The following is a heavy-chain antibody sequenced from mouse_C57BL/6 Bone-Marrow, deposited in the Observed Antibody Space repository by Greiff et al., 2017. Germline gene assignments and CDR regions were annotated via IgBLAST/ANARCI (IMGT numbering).Heavy chain of an antibody. Sequence: VQLQQSGPELVKPGASVKISCKASGYTFTDYYMNWVKQSHGKSLEWIGDINPNNGGTSYNQKFKGKATLTVDKSSSTAYMELRSLTSEDSAVDYCARNNRGWYFDVWGTGTTVTVSS. CDR2: INPNNGGT. CDR1: GYTFTDYY. J-gene: IGHJ1*03. V-gene: IGHV1-26*01. CDR3: ARNNRGWYFDV.